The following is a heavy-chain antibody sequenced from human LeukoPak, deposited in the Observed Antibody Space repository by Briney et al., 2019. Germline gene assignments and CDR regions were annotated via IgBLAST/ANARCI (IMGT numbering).Heavy chain of an antibody. V-gene: IGHV3-30*02. CDR2: IRDDGDDK. J-gene: IGHJ3*01. Sequence: SGGSLRLSCAASGFTFSNYGMHWVRQAPGKGLEWVAFIRDDGDDKFYADSVKGRFTISRDSSKNTLYLQMYSLGPEDTAVFYCARESTTYRVYGLDAFDVWGQGTVVTVSS. CDR1: GFTFSNYG. D-gene: IGHD5/OR15-5a*01. CDR3: ARESTTYRVYGLDAFDV.